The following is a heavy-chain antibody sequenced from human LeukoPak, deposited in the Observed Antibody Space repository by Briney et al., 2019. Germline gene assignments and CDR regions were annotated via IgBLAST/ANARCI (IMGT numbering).Heavy chain of an antibody. Sequence: SETLSLTCTVSGGSISSGSYYWSWIRQPPGKGLEWIGSIYYSGSTYYNPSLKSRVTISVDTSKNQFSLKLSSVTAADTAVYYCARDNLEYSYVFDYWGQGTLVTVSS. CDR3: ARDNLEYSYVFDY. CDR2: IYYSGST. D-gene: IGHD5-18*01. CDR1: GGSISSGSYY. J-gene: IGHJ4*02. V-gene: IGHV4-39*07.